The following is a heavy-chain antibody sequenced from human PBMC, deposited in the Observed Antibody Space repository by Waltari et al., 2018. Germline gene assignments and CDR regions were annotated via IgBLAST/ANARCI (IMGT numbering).Heavy chain of an antibody. CDR2: IYHSGST. CDR3: AKYDSSGYYYRGGVDY. J-gene: IGHJ4*02. D-gene: IGHD3-22*01. CDR1: GYSISSVYY. Sequence: QVQLQESGPGLVKPSETLSLTCAVSGYSISSVYYWGWIRQPPGKGLEWIGSIYHSGSTYYNPSLKSRVTISVDTSKNQFSLKLSSVTAADTAVYYCAKYDSSGYYYRGGVDYWGQGTLVTVSS. V-gene: IGHV4-38-2*01.